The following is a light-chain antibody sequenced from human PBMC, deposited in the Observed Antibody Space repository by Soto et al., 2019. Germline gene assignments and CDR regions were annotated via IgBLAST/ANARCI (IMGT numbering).Light chain of an antibody. Sequence: ESVLTQSPCTLSLSPGERATLSCRASQSVSSNFLAWYQQKPGQAPRLLIYGASNRATGLPDKFNGSGSGTDFTLTISRLEPEDFAMYYCQQYGSSPRTFSQGTKVDIK. CDR1: QSVSSNF. CDR2: GAS. J-gene: IGKJ1*01. V-gene: IGKV3-20*01. CDR3: QQYGSSPRT.